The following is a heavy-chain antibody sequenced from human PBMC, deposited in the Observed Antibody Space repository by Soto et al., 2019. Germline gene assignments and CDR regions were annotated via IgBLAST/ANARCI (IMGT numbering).Heavy chain of an antibody. Sequence: GGSLRLSCAASGFTVSNYGMHWVRQAPGKGLEWVAIIWYDGSNDYYVDSVKGRFTISGDNSKNTLSLQMNSLRAEDTAVYYCARDRWEFQLFYYGLDVWGQGTTVTVSS. V-gene: IGHV3-33*01. J-gene: IGHJ6*02. D-gene: IGHD1-26*01. CDR1: GFTVSNYG. CDR2: IWYDGSND. CDR3: ARDRWEFQLFYYGLDV.